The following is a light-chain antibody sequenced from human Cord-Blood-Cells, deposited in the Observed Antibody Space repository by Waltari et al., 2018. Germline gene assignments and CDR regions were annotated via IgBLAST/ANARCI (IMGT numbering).Light chain of an antibody. Sequence: QSALTQPASVSGSPGQSFTISCTGTSSDVGSYKLVLWYQPPPGKAHKLMIYEGSKRPSGVSNRFSGSKSGNTASLTISGLQAEDEADYYCCSYAGSSTYVFGTGTKVTVL. CDR1: SSDVGSYKL. CDR2: EGS. J-gene: IGLJ1*01. V-gene: IGLV2-23*01. CDR3: CSYAGSSTYV.